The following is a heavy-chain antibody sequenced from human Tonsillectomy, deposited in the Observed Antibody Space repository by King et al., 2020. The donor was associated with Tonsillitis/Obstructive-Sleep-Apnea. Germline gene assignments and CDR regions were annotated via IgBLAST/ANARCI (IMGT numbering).Heavy chain of an antibody. CDR2: INPSGGST. Sequence: VQLVESGAEVKKPGASVKVSCKASGYTFTSYYMHWVRQAPGKGLEWMGIINPSGGSTSYAQKFQGRVTMTRDTSTSTVYMEVGSLRSEDTAVYYCARGGTTDAFDVWGQGTMVTVSS. D-gene: IGHD1-1*01. CDR3: ARGGTTDAFDV. CDR1: GYTFTSYY. J-gene: IGHJ3*01. V-gene: IGHV1-46*01.